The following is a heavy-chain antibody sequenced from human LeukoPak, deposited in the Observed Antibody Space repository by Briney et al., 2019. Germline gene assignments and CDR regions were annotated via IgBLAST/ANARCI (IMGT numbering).Heavy chain of an antibody. J-gene: IGHJ4*02. CDR1: GGSISSYY. V-gene: IGHV4-59*01. CDR3: ARGHPYCSGGSCFVGSYGY. Sequence: SETLPLTCTVSGGSISSYYWSWIRQPPGKGLEWIGYIYYSGSTNYNPSLKGRVTISVDTSKNQFSLKLSSVTAADTAVYYCARGHPYCSGGSCFVGSYGYWGQGTLVTVSS. D-gene: IGHD2-15*01. CDR2: IYYSGST.